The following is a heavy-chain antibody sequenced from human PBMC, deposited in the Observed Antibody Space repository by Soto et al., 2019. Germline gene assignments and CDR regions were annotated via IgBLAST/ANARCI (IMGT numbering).Heavy chain of an antibody. CDR2: ISGSGGST. Sequence: EVQLLESGGGLVQPGGSLRLSCAASGFTFSSYAMSWVRQAPGKGLEWVSAISGSGGSTYYADSVKGRFTISRDNSKNTLYLQMNSLRAEDTAVYYCAQGSGWYLTHFDYWGQGTLVTVSS. J-gene: IGHJ4*02. D-gene: IGHD6-19*01. CDR1: GFTFSSYA. CDR3: AQGSGWYLTHFDY. V-gene: IGHV3-23*01.